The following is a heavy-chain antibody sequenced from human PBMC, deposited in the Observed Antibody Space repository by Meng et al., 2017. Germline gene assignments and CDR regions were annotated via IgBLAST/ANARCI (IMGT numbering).Heavy chain of an antibody. D-gene: IGHD3-22*01. V-gene: IGHV1-46*01. CDR2: INPSGGST. CDR3: ARDWYDSSGYYLV. Sequence: QVHLVQAGSEGKKPGASVKISCKASGYTFTSYYIHWVRQAPGQGLEWMGIINPSGGSTSYAQKFQGRVTMTRDTSTSTVYMELSSLRPEDTAVYYCARDWYDSSGYYLVWGQGTLVTVSS. J-gene: IGHJ4*02. CDR1: GYTFTSYY.